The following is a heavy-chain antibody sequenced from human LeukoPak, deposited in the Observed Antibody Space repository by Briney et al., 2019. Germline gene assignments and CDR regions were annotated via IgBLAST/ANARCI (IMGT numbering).Heavy chain of an antibody. V-gene: IGHV3-21*01. CDR2: ISSSSSYI. D-gene: IGHD2-2*01. CDR3: ARDAGDIVVVPAADDAFDI. Sequence: GGSLRLSCAASGFTFSSYSMNWVRQAPGKGLEWVSSISSSSSYIYYADSVKGRFTISRDNAKNSLYLQMNSLRAEDTAVHYCARDAGDIVVVPAADDAFDIWGQGTMVTVSS. J-gene: IGHJ3*02. CDR1: GFTFSSYS.